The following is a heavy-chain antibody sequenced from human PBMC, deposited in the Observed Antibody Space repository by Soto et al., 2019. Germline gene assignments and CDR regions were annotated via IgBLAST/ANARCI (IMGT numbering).Heavy chain of an antibody. CDR2: IFSNDEK. V-gene: IGHV2-26*04. Sequence: QVTVKESGPVLVKPTETLTLTCTVSGFSLSNAGLGVSWIRQPPGKALEWLAHIFSNDEKSYSTSLKTRLTVSXDXSKSQVVLTMTNMDPVDTATYYCASTSSTSWYWFDPWGQGTLVTVSS. J-gene: IGHJ5*02. D-gene: IGHD6-13*01. CDR3: ASTSSTSWYWFDP. CDR1: GFSLSNAGLG.